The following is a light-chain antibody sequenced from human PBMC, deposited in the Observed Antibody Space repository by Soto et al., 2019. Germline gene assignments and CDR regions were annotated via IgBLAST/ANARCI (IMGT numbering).Light chain of an antibody. J-gene: IGKJ4*01. CDR1: QSISNH. CDR2: AAS. CDR3: QQSFDSPRT. Sequence: IQVTQSPSSLSASVEDRVIITCRASQSISNHLNWYQQKPGKAPKLLIFAASSLQSGVPSRFTGSGHGTDFSLTISSLQPEDFATYICQQSFDSPRTFGGGTKVDIK. V-gene: IGKV1-39*01.